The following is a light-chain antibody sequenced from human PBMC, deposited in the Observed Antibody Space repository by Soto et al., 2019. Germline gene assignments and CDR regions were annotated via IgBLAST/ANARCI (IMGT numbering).Light chain of an antibody. CDR2: AAS. Sequence: DIQMTQSPSSLSASVGDRVTITCRASQTISNYLNWYQQKPGKAPKFLIYAASSLQSGVPSRFSGSGSGTDFTLTISSLQPEDFATYYCQQSYSTPPTFGQGTKVEIK. CDR3: QQSYSTPPT. V-gene: IGKV1-39*01. CDR1: QTISNY. J-gene: IGKJ1*01.